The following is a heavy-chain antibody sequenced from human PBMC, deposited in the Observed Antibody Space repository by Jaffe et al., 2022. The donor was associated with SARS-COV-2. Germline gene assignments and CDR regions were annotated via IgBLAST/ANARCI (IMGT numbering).Heavy chain of an antibody. D-gene: IGHD6-13*01. J-gene: IGHJ5*02. Sequence: EVQLVESGGGLVQPGGSLRLSCAASGFTFSSYWMSWVRQAPGKGLEWVANIKQDGSEKYYVDSVKGRFTISRDNAKNSLYLQMNSLRAEDTAVYYCARDYSGLIAAAGNWFDPWGQGTLVTVSS. CDR2: IKQDGSEK. CDR1: GFTFSSYW. V-gene: IGHV3-7*01. CDR3: ARDYSGLIAAAGNWFDP.